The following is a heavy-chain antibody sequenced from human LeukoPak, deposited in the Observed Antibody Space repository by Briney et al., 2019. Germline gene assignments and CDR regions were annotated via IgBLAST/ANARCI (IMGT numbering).Heavy chain of an antibody. CDR1: GFTFDDYA. J-gene: IGHJ4*02. V-gene: IGHV3-9*03. CDR3: AKGGYCSSTSCYKDYFDY. D-gene: IGHD2-2*02. CDR2: ISWNSGSI. Sequence: GGSLRLSCAASGFTFDDYAMHWVRQAPGKGLEWVSGISWNSGSIGYADSVKGRFTISRDNAKNSLYLQMNSLRAEDMALYYCAKGGYCSSTSCYKDYFDYWGQGTLVTVSS.